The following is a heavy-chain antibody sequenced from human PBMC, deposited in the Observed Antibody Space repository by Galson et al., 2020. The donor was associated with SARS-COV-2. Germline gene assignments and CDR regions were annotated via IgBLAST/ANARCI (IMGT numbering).Heavy chain of an antibody. J-gene: IGHJ2*01. Sequence: ASETLSLTCTVSGYSISSGYYWGWIRQPPGKGLEWIGSIYHSGSTYYNPSLKSRVTISVDTSKNQFSLKLSSVTAADTAVYYCARDWQKSPKPYWYFDLWGRGTLVTVSS. CDR1: GYSISSGYY. CDR3: ARDWQKSPKPYWYFDL. V-gene: IGHV4-38-2*02. CDR2: IYHSGST.